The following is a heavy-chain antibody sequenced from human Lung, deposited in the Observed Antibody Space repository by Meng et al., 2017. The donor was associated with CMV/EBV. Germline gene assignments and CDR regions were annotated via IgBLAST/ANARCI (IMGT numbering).Heavy chain of an antibody. CDR2: IKSKFDGETT. J-gene: IGHJ4*02. D-gene: IGHD4-23*01. V-gene: IGHV3-15*01. CDR3: TTDRPRSGGKTNDN. Sequence: DVQLVESGGGLVKLGGSIIVSXTGSGSGFIFSNLWINWVRQAPGKGLEWVGRIKSKFDGETTDYAAPVKGRFTISRDDSRNTLYLYMNSLKTEDTAVYYWTTDRPRSGGKTNDNWGQGTLVTVSS. CDR1: GFIFSNLW.